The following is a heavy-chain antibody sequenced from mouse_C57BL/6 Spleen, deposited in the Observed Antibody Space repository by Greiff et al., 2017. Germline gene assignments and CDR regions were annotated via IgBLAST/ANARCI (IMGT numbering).Heavy chain of an antibody. V-gene: IGHV1-22*01. Sequence: EVQLQQSGPELVKPGASVKLSCKASGYTFTDYNMHWVKQSHGKSLEWIGYLNPNNGGTSYNQKFKGKATLTVNKSSSTAYMELRRLTSEDSAVYYCAREAGPAWFAYWGQGTLVTVSA. J-gene: IGHJ3*01. D-gene: IGHD3-1*01. CDR3: AREAGPAWFAY. CDR1: GYTFTDYN. CDR2: LNPNNGGT.